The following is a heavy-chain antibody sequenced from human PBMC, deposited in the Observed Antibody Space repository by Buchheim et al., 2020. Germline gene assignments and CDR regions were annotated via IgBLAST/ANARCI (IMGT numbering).Heavy chain of an antibody. CDR3: ARAGDIVVVVAATGWYFDL. CDR1: GFTFSSYW. Sequence: EVQLVESGGGLVQPGGSLRLSCAASGFTFSSYWMSWVRQAPGKGLEWVANIKQDGSEKHYVDSVKGRFTISRDNAKNSLYLQMNSLRAEDTAVYYRARAGDIVVVVAATGWYFDLWGRGTL. V-gene: IGHV3-7*01. D-gene: IGHD2-15*01. CDR2: IKQDGSEK. J-gene: IGHJ2*01.